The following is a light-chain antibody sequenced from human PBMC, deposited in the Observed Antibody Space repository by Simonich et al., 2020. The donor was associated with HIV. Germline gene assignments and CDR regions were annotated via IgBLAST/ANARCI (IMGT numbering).Light chain of an antibody. CDR3: QQYDSWPYT. CDR1: QSITNN. J-gene: IGKJ2*01. CDR2: DAS. Sequence: EIVMTQSPATLSVPPGDRATLSCRASQSITNNLAWYQQKPGQAPRLLLYDASTRATGCPARFSGSGSGTEFTLTISDMQSEDLAVYYCQQYDSWPYTFGQGTKVEIK. V-gene: IGKV3-15*01.